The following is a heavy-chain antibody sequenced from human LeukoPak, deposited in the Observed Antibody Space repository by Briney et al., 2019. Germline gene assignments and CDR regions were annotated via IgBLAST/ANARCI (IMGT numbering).Heavy chain of an antibody. J-gene: IGHJ5*02. CDR2: IKEDGSVK. CDR1: GFTFSAAW. Sequence: GGSLRLSCAASGFTFSAAWMAWIRQPPGKGLEWVGNIKEDGSVKNYLDSVKGRFTISRDKAKNSLYLQMNSLRAEDTAFYFCARDVAYNRFDPWGQGTLVTVSS. V-gene: IGHV3-7*04. CDR3: ARDVAYNRFDP. D-gene: IGHD2-21*01.